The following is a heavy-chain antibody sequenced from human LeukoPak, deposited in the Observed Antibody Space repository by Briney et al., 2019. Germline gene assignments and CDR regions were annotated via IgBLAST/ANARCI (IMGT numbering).Heavy chain of an antibody. CDR1: GFTFSGYW. Sequence: GGSLRLSCEASGFTFSGYWVSWVRQAPGKGLEWVANIKEDVSEQYYVGSVKGRFAISRDNAKNSLYLQMNSLRAEDTAVYYCARDPEVGVPAALDYWGQGTLVTVSS. D-gene: IGHD2-2*01. CDR3: ARDPEVGVPAALDY. J-gene: IGHJ4*02. CDR2: IKEDVSEQ. V-gene: IGHV3-7*01.